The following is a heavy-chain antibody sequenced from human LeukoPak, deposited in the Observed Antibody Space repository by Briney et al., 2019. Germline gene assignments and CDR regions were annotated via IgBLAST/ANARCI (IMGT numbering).Heavy chain of an antibody. CDR3: ASLSIVVVSTDAFDI. J-gene: IGHJ3*02. V-gene: IGHV5-51*01. D-gene: IGHD3-22*01. Sequence: GESLKISCKGSGYSFTSYWIGWVRQMPGKGLEWMGIIYPGDSDTRYSPSFQGQVTISADKSISTAYLQWRSLKASDTAMYYCASLSIVVVSTDAFDIWGQGTMVTVSS. CDR2: IYPGDSDT. CDR1: GYSFTSYW.